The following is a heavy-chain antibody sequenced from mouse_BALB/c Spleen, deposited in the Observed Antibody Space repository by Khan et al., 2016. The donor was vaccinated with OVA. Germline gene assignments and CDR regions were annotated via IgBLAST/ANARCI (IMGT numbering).Heavy chain of an antibody. CDR2: IRSDVST. D-gene: IGHD2-10*01. J-gene: IGHJ4*01. CDR3: ARQPYYHYNIMDY. CDR1: GFSLTNYG. V-gene: IGHV2-6-1*01. Sequence: QVQLKQSGPGLVAPSQSLSITCTISGFSLTNYGVHWVRQPHGKGLEWLVVIRSDVSTTYNSAIKSRLNISKDNSKGQVFLKMNSLQTDDTDVYFCARQPYYHYNIMDYWGQGTTVTVSS.